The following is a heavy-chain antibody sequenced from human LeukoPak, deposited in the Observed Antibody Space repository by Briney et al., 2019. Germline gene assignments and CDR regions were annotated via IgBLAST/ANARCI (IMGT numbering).Heavy chain of an antibody. CDR3: ARDVVGYYDSSGYYLSASDI. CDR1: GFTFSSYE. J-gene: IGHJ3*02. Sequence: GGSLRLSCAASGFTFSSYEMNWVRQAPGKGLEWVSSISRSSSYVFNADSVKGRFSISRDNAKNSLFLQMNTLRAEDTAVYYCARDVVGYYDSSGYYLSASDIWGQGTLVTVSS. CDR2: ISRSSSYV. D-gene: IGHD3-22*01. V-gene: IGHV3-21*01.